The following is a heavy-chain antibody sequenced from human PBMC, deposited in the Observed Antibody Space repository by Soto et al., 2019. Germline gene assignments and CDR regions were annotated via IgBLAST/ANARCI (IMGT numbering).Heavy chain of an antibody. Sequence: PGESLKISCKGSGYSFTIYWIGWVRQMPGKGLEWMGIIYPGDSEIRYSPSFQGQVTISADMFITTAYLQWSSLKASDTAMYYCARAPREEPSGWFDPWGQGTLVTVSS. CDR2: IYPGDSEI. CDR1: GYSFTIYW. D-gene: IGHD1-1*01. J-gene: IGHJ5*02. CDR3: ARAPREEPSGWFDP. V-gene: IGHV5-51*01.